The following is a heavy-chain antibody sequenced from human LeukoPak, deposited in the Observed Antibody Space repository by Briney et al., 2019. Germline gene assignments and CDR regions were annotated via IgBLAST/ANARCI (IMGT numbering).Heavy chain of an antibody. V-gene: IGHV4-4*02. Sequence: PSETLSLTCAVSGGSISSSNWWSWVRQPPGKGLEWIGEIYHSGSTNYNPSLKSRVTISVDTSKNQFSLKLSSVTAADTAVYYCARVMVGANFDYWGQGTLVTVSS. CDR3: ARVMVGANFDY. CDR1: GGSISSSNW. J-gene: IGHJ4*02. D-gene: IGHD1-26*01. CDR2: IYHSGST.